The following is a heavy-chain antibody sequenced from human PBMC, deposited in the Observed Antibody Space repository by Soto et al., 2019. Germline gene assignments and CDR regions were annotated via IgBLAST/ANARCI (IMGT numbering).Heavy chain of an antibody. CDR2: MHPSGNT. Sequence: QVQLQESGPGLLKPSGTLFLTCAVSGASVSSGNWWSWVRQPPGKGLEWIGEMHPSGNTNYNPSLKSRVSVSVDKSKNQLTLHLNSLPAADTAVYFCARHGDYFFDFWGQGTLVIVSS. CDR1: GASVSSGNW. V-gene: IGHV4-4*02. D-gene: IGHD2-21*01. J-gene: IGHJ4*02. CDR3: ARHGDYFFDF.